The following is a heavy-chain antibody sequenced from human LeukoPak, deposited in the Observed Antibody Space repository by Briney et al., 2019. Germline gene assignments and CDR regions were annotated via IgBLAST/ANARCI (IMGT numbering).Heavy chain of an antibody. CDR1: GFTSSSYG. CDR3: AKDQVVVAPAAMSAFDI. CDR2: ISGSGGST. J-gene: IGHJ3*02. V-gene: IGHV3-23*01. Sequence: GGSLRLSCAASGFTSSSYGVSWVRQAPGKGLEWVSAISGSGGSTYYADSVKGRFTISRDNSKNTLYLQMNSLRAEDTAVYYCAKDQVVVAPAAMSAFDIWGQGTMVTVSS. D-gene: IGHD2-2*01.